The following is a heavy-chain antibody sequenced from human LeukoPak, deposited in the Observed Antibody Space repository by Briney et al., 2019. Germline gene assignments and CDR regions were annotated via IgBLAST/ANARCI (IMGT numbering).Heavy chain of an antibody. CDR2: ISGLNNDM. D-gene: IGHD1-14*01. J-gene: IGHJ4*02. CDR3: ARGYKGTNFDY. CDR1: GFPFNLYG. V-gene: IGHV3-21*01. Sequence: GGSLRLSCAASGFPFNLYGMTWVRQAPGKGLEWVSLISGLNNDMYYADSVKGRFTISRDNAKNSLYLEMNSLTAEDTAVYYCARGYKGTNFDYWGQGTLVTVSS.